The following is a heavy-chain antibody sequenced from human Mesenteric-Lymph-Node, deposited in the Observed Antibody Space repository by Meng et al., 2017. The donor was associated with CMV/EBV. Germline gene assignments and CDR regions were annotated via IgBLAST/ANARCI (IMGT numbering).Heavy chain of an antibody. J-gene: IGHJ6*02. D-gene: IGHD2-2*01. Sequence: SVKVSCKASGGTFSNYAINWVRQAPGQGLEWMGGIVPIFGTEDYTQKFHGRVTITTDESTTTAYMEVRSLISDDTAVYYCASRYCNNTSCYSGIHYGMDVWGQGTTVTVSS. CDR1: GGTFSNYA. V-gene: IGHV1-69*05. CDR2: IVPIFGTE. CDR3: ASRYCNNTSCYSGIHYGMDV.